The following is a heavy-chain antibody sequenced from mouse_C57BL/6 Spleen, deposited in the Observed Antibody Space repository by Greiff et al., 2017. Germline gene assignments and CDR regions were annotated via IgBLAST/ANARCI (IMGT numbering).Heavy chain of an antibody. D-gene: IGHD2-1*01. J-gene: IGHJ3*01. CDR3: ARHGPPYGNYERTWFAY. V-gene: IGHV5-6*01. CDR2: ISSGGSYT. CDR1: GFTFSSYG. Sequence: EVMLVESGGDLVKPGGSLKLSCAASGFTFSSYGMSWVRQTPDKRLEWVATISSGGSYTYYPDSVKGRFTISRDNAKNTLYLQMSSLKSEDTAMYYCARHGPPYGNYERTWFAYWGQGTLVTVSA.